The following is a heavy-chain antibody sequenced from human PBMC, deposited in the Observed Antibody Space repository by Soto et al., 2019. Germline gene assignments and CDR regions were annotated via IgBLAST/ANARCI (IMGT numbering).Heavy chain of an antibody. CDR1: GGTFSSYA. D-gene: IGHD6-13*01. CDR2: IIPIFGTA. Sequence: QVQLVQSGAEVKKPGSSVKVSCKASGGTFSSYAISWVRQAPGQGLEWMGGIIPIFGTANYAQKFQGRVTITADEATSTAYMGLSSLRSEDTAVYYCARASMGMDPLGYWGQGTLVTVAA. CDR3: ARASMGMDPLGY. V-gene: IGHV1-69*01. J-gene: IGHJ4*02.